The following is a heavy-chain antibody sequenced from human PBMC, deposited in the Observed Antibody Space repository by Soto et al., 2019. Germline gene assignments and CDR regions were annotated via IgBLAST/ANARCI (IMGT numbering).Heavy chain of an antibody. CDR3: DF. CDR1: GFTFSSYA. CDR2: ISGSGGST. D-gene: IGHD2-15*01. V-gene: IGHV3-23*01. J-gene: IGHJ4*02. Sequence: GGSLILSCAASGFTFSSYAMSWVRQAPGKGLEWVSAISGSGGSTYYADSVKGRFTISLSLSSMTAADKAVYYCARGGGYDSFDFWGQGIQVTVSS.